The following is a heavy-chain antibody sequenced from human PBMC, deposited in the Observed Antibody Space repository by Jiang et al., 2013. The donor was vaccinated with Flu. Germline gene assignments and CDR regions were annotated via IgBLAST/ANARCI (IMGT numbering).Heavy chain of an antibody. Sequence: GPGLVKPSETLSLTCTVSGGSINNDHWSWIRQPPGKGLEWIGYIDYSGTTNYNPSLQSRVTMSVDTSKNQFSLSLSSVTAADTAMYYCARRPYDYDWFDPWGQGTLVTVSS. D-gene: IGHD4-17*01. CDR1: GGSINNDH. V-gene: IGHV4-59*08. J-gene: IGHJ5*02. CDR3: ARRPYDYDWFDP. CDR2: IDYSGTT.